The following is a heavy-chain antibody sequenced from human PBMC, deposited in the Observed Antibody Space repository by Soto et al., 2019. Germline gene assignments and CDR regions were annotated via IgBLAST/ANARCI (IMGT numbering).Heavy chain of an antibody. CDR1: GGSVSPHY. V-gene: IGHV4-59*08. CDR2: ISYGGTT. D-gene: IGHD2-21*01. J-gene: IGHJ5*02. CDR3: ARLGAYSQSLDP. Sequence: QVQLQEAGPGLVKSSETLSLTCTVSGGSVSPHYWAWIRQPPGKGLAWIGYISYGGTTSYHPSLRSPVTITLETSKSPFSLRLTSVTASETAVYYCARLGAYSQSLDPWGQGTVVTVSP.